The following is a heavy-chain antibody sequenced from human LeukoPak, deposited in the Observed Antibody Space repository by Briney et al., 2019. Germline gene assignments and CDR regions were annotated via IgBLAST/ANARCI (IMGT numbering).Heavy chain of an antibody. CDR1: GFTFSTYV. Sequence: PGGSLRLSCAASGFTFSTYVMTWVRQAPGKGLEWVSALSGSGGSTSYADSVKGRFTISRDNSNNTLYLQMNSLRAEDTAVYYCAKGRTPDYWGQGTLVTVSS. V-gene: IGHV3-23*01. J-gene: IGHJ4*02. D-gene: IGHD2-15*01. CDR3: AKGRTPDY. CDR2: LSGSGGST.